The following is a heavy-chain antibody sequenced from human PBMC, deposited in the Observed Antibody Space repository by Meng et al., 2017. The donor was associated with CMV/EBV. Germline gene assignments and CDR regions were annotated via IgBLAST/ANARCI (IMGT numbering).Heavy chain of an antibody. CDR3: ARWGRWLQFFDY. Sequence: GESLKISCSASGFTFSSYWMSWVRHAPGKGLEWVANIKQDGSEKYYVDSVKGRFTITRDNAKNSLYLQMNSLRAEDTAVYYCARWGRWLQFFDYWGQGTLVTVSS. J-gene: IGHJ4*02. D-gene: IGHD5-24*01. V-gene: IGHV3-7*01. CDR1: GFTFSSYW. CDR2: IKQDGSEK.